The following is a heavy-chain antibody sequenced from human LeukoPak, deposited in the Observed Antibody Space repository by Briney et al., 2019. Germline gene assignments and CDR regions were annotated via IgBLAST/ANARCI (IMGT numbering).Heavy chain of an antibody. V-gene: IGHV4-34*01. CDR2: INHSGSS. D-gene: IGHD6-19*01. CDR1: GGSFSGYY. J-gene: IGHJ4*02. CDR3: ARGPKAIVQESSVWYLNY. Sequence: SETLSLTCAVYGGSFSGYYWSWIRQPPGKGLEWIGEINHSGSSNYNPSLKSRVTISVDTSKNQFSLKLSSMTAADTAVYYCARGPKAIVQESSVWYLNYWGQGTLVTVSS.